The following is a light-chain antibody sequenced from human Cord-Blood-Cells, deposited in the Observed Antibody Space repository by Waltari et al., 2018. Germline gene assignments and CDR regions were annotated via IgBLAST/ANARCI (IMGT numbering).Light chain of an antibody. J-gene: IGLJ1*01. Sequence: QSPLTQPASVSGSPGQSITISCTGTSSDAGSYNLVSWYQQHPGKAPKLMIYEVSKRPSGVSNRFSGSKSGNTASLTISGLQAEDEADYYCCSYAGSSTYVFGTGTKVTVL. CDR1: SSDAGSYNL. V-gene: IGLV2-23*02. CDR3: CSYAGSSTYV. CDR2: EVS.